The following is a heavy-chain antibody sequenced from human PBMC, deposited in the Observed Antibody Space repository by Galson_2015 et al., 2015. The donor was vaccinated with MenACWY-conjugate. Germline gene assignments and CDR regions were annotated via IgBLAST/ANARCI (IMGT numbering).Heavy chain of an antibody. Sequence: SLRLSCAASGFTFSSYAMHWVRQAPGKGREYVSAISSDGGSTYYADSVKGRFTISRDNSKNTLYLQMSSLRAEDTAVYHCVKEVDTARVKNAFDIWGQGTMVTVSS. V-gene: IGHV3-64D*06. CDR3: VKEVDTARVKNAFDI. CDR1: GFTFSSYA. J-gene: IGHJ3*02. D-gene: IGHD5-18*01. CDR2: ISSDGGST.